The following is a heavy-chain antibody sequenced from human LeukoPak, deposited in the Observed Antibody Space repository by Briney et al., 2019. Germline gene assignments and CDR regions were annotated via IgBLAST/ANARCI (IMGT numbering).Heavy chain of an antibody. CDR1: EFTFSSFA. Sequence: GGSLRLSCAASEFTFSSFAMSWVRQAPGKGLEWVSHISGSGGSTFYADSVKGRFTISRDNSKNTLYLQMDRLRAEDTAIYYCAKVITMTPGDYWGEGTLVTVSS. J-gene: IGHJ4*02. D-gene: IGHD3-22*01. V-gene: IGHV3-23*01. CDR3: AKVITMTPGDY. CDR2: ISGSGGST.